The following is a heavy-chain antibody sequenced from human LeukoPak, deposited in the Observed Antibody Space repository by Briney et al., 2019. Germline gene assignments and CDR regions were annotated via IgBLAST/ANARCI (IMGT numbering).Heavy chain of an antibody. J-gene: IGHJ6*03. Sequence: ASVKVSCKASGYTFTNYYIHWVRQAPGQGLECMGIINPSGGSTSYAQKFQGRVTMTRDMSTSTVYMELSSLRSEDTAVYYCARGINWGRYYYYMDVWGKGTTVTISS. CDR2: INPSGGST. CDR1: GYTFTNYY. CDR3: ARGINWGRYYYYMDV. V-gene: IGHV1-46*01. D-gene: IGHD7-27*01.